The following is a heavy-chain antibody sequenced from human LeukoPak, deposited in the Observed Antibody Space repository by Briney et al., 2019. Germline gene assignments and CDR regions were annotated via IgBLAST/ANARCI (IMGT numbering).Heavy chain of an antibody. Sequence: PGGSLRLSCADSGFTFSRYAMRWVGQAPGKGLEWVSGISGSSGSTYYADSVKCRFTISRDNSKNTLYLQMNSLIAEDTAVYYCAKHRGRDYGDYYFDYWSQGTLVTASS. CDR3: AKHRGRDYGDYYFDY. D-gene: IGHD4-17*01. V-gene: IGHV3-23*01. CDR1: GFTFSRYA. CDR2: ISGSSGST. J-gene: IGHJ4*02.